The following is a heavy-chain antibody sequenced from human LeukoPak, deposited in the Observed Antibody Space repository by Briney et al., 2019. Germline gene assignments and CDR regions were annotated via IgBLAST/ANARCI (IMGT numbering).Heavy chain of an antibody. V-gene: IGHV4-30-4*01. Sequence: SQTLSLTCTVSGGSISSGDYYWSWIRQPPGKGLEWIGYIYYSGSTYYNPSLKSRVTISVDTSENQFSLKLSSVTAADTAVYYCARAYDSSGYYFDYWGQGTLVTVSS. CDR3: ARAYDSSGYYFDY. CDR1: GGSISSGDYY. D-gene: IGHD3-22*01. CDR2: IYYSGST. J-gene: IGHJ4*02.